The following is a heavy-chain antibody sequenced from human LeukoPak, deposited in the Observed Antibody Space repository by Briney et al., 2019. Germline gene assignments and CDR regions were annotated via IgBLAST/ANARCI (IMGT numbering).Heavy chain of an antibody. Sequence: SETLSLTCTVSGGSISSYYWSWIRQPPGKGLEWIGYIYYSGSTNYNPSLKSRVTISVDTSKNQFSLKLSSVTAADTAVYYCARHRQHQLTIFGLFDLWGRGTLVTVSS. J-gene: IGHJ2*01. CDR3: ARHRQHQLTIFGLFDL. CDR2: IYYSGST. V-gene: IGHV4-59*08. CDR1: GGSISSYY. D-gene: IGHD3-3*01.